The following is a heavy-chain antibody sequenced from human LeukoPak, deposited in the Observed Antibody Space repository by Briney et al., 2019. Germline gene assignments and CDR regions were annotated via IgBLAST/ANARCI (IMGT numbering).Heavy chain of an antibody. CDR3: AKDPAEKGPYYYYMDV. CDR1: GYTFTSYG. CDR2: ISAYNGNT. J-gene: IGHJ6*03. Sequence: ASVKVSCKAPGYTFTSYGISWVRQAPGQGLEWMGWISAYNGNTNYAQKLQGRVTMTTDTSTSTAYMELRSLRSDDTAVYYCAKDPAEKGPYYYYMDVWGKGTTVTVSS. D-gene: IGHD6-25*01. V-gene: IGHV1-18*01.